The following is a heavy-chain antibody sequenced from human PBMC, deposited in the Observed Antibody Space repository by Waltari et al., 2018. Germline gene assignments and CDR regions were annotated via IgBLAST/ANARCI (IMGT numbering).Heavy chain of an antibody. D-gene: IGHD3-3*01. J-gene: IGHJ4*02. CDR3: ARELVGVFGFDY. Sequence: QVQLQESGPGLVKPSETLSLTCPVSGGSISSYYWSWIRQPPGKGLEWIGYIYYSGSTNYNPSLKSRVTISVDTSKNQFSLKLSTVTAADTAVYYCARELVGVFGFDYWGQGTLVTVSS. CDR2: IYYSGST. V-gene: IGHV4-59*01. CDR1: GGSISSYY.